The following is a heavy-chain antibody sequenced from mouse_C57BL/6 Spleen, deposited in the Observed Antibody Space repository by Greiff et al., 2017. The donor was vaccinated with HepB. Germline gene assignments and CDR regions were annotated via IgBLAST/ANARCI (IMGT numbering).Heavy chain of an antibody. V-gene: IGHV14-3*01. CDR3: ASSTVVAPYDFDV. CDR2: IDPANGNT. J-gene: IGHJ1*03. D-gene: IGHD1-1*01. Sequence: VQLKESVAELVRPGASVKLSCTASGFNIKNTYMHWVKQRPEQGLEWIGRIDPANGNTKYAPKFQGKATITADTSSNTAYLQLSSLTSEDTAIYYCASSTVVAPYDFDVWGTGTTVTVSS. CDR1: GFNIKNTY.